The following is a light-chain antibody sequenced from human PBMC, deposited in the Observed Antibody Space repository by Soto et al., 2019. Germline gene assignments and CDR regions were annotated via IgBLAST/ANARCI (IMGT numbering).Light chain of an antibody. CDR2: LGS. CDR3: IQALQTPFT. Sequence: DIVMTQSPLSLPVTPGEPASISCRSSQSRLHSSGRYYLDWYLQKPGQSPQLLIYLGSHRASGVPDRFSGGGSGTDFTLTISRVEAEDVGIYYCIQALQTPFTFGGGTRAEIK. V-gene: IGKV2-28*01. J-gene: IGKJ4*01. CDR1: QSRLHSSGRYY.